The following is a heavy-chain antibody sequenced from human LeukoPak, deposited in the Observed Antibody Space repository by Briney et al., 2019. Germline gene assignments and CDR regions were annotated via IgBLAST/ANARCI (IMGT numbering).Heavy chain of an antibody. CDR1: GGSISSSSYY. CDR2: INHSGST. J-gene: IGHJ4*02. D-gene: IGHD1-26*01. Sequence: KPSETLSLTCTVSGGSISSSSYYWGWIRQPPGKGLEWIGEINHSGSTNYNPSLKSRVTISVDTSKNQFSLKLSSVTAADTAVYYCARGRRRIVGATRGEFDYWGQGTLVTVSS. CDR3: ARGRRRIVGATRGEFDY. V-gene: IGHV4-39*07.